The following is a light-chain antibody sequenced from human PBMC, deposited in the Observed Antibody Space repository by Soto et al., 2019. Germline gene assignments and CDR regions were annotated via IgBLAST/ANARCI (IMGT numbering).Light chain of an antibody. Sequence: DIQMTHSPSILSASVLYMVTISCRSSQSISSWLALYQQKPGKAPNLLIFDASTLETGVPSRFSGSEAETEFTLTISGLQPDDFATYYCQKYNSYPWTFGQGTKVDIK. CDR2: DAS. V-gene: IGKV1-5*01. J-gene: IGKJ1*01. CDR3: QKYNSYPWT. CDR1: QSISSW.